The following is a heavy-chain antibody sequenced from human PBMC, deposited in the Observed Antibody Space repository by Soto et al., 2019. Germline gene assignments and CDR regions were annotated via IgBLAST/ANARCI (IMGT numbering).Heavy chain of an antibody. CDR1: GFTFSSYG. CDR3: AKEGPITNWYFDY. V-gene: IGHV3-30*18. J-gene: IGHJ4*02. D-gene: IGHD1-1*01. Sequence: QVQLVESGGGVVQPGRSLRLSCAASGFTFSSYGMHWVRQAPGKGLEWVTVISYDGKVAYYADSVKGRFTISRDNSKNTLYLQMNSLRTEDTAMYYCAKEGPITNWYFDYWGLGTLVTVSS. CDR2: ISYDGKVA.